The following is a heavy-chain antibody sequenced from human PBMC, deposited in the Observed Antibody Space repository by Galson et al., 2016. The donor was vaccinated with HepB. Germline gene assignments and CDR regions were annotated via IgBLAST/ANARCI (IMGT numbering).Heavy chain of an antibody. CDR2: IYHSGST. D-gene: IGHD1-26*01. CDR3: ARDLRPQVGAAADY. V-gene: IGHV4-38-2*02. CDR1: GYSISSGSY. Sequence: SETLSLTCAVSGYSISSGSYWGWIRQPPGKGLEWIASIYHSGSTYYNPSLKNRVTISVDTSKNHFSLQLRSVTAADTAVYYCARDLRPQVGAAADYWGQGTLVTVSS. J-gene: IGHJ4*02.